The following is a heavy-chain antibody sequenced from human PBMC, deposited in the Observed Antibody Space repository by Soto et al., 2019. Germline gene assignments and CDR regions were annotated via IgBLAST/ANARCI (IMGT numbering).Heavy chain of an antibody. D-gene: IGHD4-17*01. CDR3: TRLPWADYGGIFDP. V-gene: IGHV4-59*01. CDR2: IYYSGST. CDR1: GGSISSYY. Sequence: TSETLSLTCTVSGGSISSYYWSWIRQPPGKGLEWIGYIYYSGSTNYNPSLKSRVTISVDTSKNQFSLKLSSVTAADTAMYYCTRLPWADYGGIFDPWGQGTLVTVS. J-gene: IGHJ5*02.